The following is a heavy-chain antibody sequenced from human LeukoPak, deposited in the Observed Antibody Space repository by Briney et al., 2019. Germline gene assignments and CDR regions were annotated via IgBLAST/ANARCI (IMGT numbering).Heavy chain of an antibody. J-gene: IGHJ4*02. CDR2: ISGSGAGT. CDR1: GFTFSSYA. D-gene: IGHD4/OR15-4a*01. Sequence: PGGSLRLSCAASGFTFSSYAMTWVRQAPGKGLEWVSAISGSGAGTYYANSVKGRFTISRDNSKNTLYLQMNSLRAEDTAVYYCAKDLKCELWGQGTLVTVSS. CDR3: AKDLKCEL. V-gene: IGHV3-23*01.